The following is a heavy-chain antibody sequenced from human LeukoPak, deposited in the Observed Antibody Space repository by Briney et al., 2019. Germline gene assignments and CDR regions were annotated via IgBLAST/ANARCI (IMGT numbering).Heavy chain of an antibody. CDR2: ISSYNGNT. J-gene: IGHJ4*02. D-gene: IGHD3-16*01. CDR3: ARGSGYEPFDY. Sequence: ASVKVSCKASGYTFSSDGISWVRQAPGQGLEWMGWISSYNGNTKYAEKLQGRVTMTTDTSASTAYMELRSLRSDDTAVYYCARGSGYEPFDYWGQGTLVTVSS. V-gene: IGHV1-18*01. CDR1: GYTFSSDG.